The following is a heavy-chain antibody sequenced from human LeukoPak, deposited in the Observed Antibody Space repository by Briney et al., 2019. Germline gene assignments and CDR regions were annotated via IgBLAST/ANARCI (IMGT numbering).Heavy chain of an antibody. V-gene: IGHV3-23*01. J-gene: IGHJ4*02. D-gene: IGHD4-17*01. CDR3: ARSRSPYYGDYEESFDY. CDR2: ISGSGGST. Sequence: GGSLRLSCAASGFTFSSYAMSWVRQAPGKGLEWVSAISGSGGSTYYADSVKGRFTISRDNAKNSLYLQMNSLRAEDTAVYYCARSRSPYYGDYEESFDYWGQGTLVTVSS. CDR1: GFTFSSYA.